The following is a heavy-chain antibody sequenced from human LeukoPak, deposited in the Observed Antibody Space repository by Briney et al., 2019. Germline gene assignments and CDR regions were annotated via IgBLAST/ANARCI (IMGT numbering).Heavy chain of an antibody. V-gene: IGHV3-23*01. Sequence: GGSLRLSCAASGFTFSSYAMSWVRQAPGKGLEWVSALSGSGGSTYYADSVKGRFTISRDNSKNTLYLQMNSLRAEDTAVYYCARDANERYYDFWSGYLRGYYYYYMDVWGKGTTVTVSS. CDR3: ARDANERYYDFWSGYLRGYYYYYMDV. D-gene: IGHD3-3*01. J-gene: IGHJ6*03. CDR2: LSGSGGST. CDR1: GFTFSSYA.